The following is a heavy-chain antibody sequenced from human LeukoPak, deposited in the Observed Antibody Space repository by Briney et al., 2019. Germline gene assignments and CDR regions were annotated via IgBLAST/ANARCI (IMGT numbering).Heavy chain of an antibody. J-gene: IGHJ4*02. CDR2: INHSGST. D-gene: IGHD6-13*01. CDR1: GFTFSSYA. Sequence: GSLRLSCAASGFTFSSYAMSWIRQPPGKGLEWIGEINHSGSTNYNPSLKSRVTISVDTSKNQFSLKLSSVTAADTAVYYCARHSISAGAGYWSQGTLVTVSS. CDR3: ARHSISAGAGY. V-gene: IGHV4-34*01.